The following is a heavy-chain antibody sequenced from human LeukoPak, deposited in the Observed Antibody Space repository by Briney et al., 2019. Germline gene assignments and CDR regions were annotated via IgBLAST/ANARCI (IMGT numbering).Heavy chain of an antibody. CDR3: ARGVAGTKVIDY. V-gene: IGHV3-7*01. CDR2: IKQDGSEK. Sequence: GGSLRLSCAASGFTFSSYAMTWGRQAPGKGLEWVANIKQDGSEKYYVDSVKGRFTISRDNAKNSLYLQMNSLRAEDTAVYYCARGVAGTKVIDYWGQGTLVTVSS. D-gene: IGHD6-19*01. CDR1: GFTFSSYA. J-gene: IGHJ4*02.